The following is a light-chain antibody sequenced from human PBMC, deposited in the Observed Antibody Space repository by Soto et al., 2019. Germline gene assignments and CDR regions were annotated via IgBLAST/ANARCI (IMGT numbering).Light chain of an antibody. Sequence: DIQMTQSPSTLSASVGDRVTITCRASQSISSWLAWYQQKPGKATKLLIYKASSLESGVPSRFSGSGSETEFTLTISSLQTDDFATYYCQQYNSYSPTFGQGTKV. V-gene: IGKV1-5*03. CDR1: QSISSW. CDR3: QQYNSYSPT. J-gene: IGKJ1*01. CDR2: KAS.